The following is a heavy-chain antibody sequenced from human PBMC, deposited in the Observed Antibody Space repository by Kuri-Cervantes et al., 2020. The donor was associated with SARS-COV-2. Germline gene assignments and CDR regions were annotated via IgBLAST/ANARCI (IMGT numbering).Heavy chain of an antibody. V-gene: IGHV3-21*01. Sequence: GESLKISCAASGFTFSSYAMNWVRQAPGKGLEWVSSISSSSYIYYADSVKGRFTISRDNTKNSLYLQMNSLRAEDTAVYYCARDQCSSTSCYGTYYYYYYGMDVWGQGTTVTVS. CDR2: ISSSSYI. CDR1: GFTFSSYA. J-gene: IGHJ6*02. CDR3: ARDQCSSTSCYGTYYYYYYGMDV. D-gene: IGHD2-2*01.